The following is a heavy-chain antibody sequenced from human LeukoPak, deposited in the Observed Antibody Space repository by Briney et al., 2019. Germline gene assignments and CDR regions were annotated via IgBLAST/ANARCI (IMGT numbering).Heavy chain of an antibody. Sequence: PSETLSLTCAVYGGSFSGYYWSWIRQPPGEGLEWIGEINHSGSTNYNPSLKSRVTISVDTSKNQFSLKLSSVTAADTAVYYCARKWELPPYYFDYWGQGTLVTVSS. CDR1: GGSFSGYY. V-gene: IGHV4-34*01. CDR2: INHSGST. J-gene: IGHJ4*02. CDR3: ARKWELPPYYFDY. D-gene: IGHD1-26*01.